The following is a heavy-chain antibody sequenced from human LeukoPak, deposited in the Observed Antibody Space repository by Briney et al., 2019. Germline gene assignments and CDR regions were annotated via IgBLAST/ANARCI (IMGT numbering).Heavy chain of an antibody. Sequence: ASVKVSCKTSGYTFTNNAINWVRQAPGQGLEWMGWINTNTGNPTYAQGFFTGRYVFSLDTSASTAYPQINGLKADDTAVYYCGRDPRLGIRGYTYGYIDHWGQGTLLTVAS. J-gene: IGHJ4*02. CDR1: GYTFTNNA. V-gene: IGHV7-4-1*02. D-gene: IGHD5-18*01. CDR2: INTNTGNP. CDR3: GRDPRLGIRGYTYGYIDH.